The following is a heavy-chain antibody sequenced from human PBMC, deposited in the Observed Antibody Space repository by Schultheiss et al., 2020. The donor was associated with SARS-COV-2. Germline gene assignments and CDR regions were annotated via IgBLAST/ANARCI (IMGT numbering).Heavy chain of an antibody. CDR2: IYHSGST. CDR1: GGSISSSNW. CDR3: AREGYSSSWYEPPPKYYYGMDV. V-gene: IGHV4-4*02. D-gene: IGHD6-13*01. J-gene: IGHJ6*02. Sequence: SETLSLTCAVSGGSISSSNWWSWVRQPPGKGLEWIGEIYHSGSTNYNPSLKSRVTISVDKSKNQFSLKLSSVTAADTAVYYCAREGYSSSWYEPPPKYYYGMDVWGQGTTVTVSS.